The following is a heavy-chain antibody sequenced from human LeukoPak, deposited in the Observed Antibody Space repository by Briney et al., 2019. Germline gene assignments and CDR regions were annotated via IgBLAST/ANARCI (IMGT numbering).Heavy chain of an antibody. V-gene: IGHV4-34*01. CDR3: TRQYSSSYYSDY. D-gene: IGHD6-6*01. CDR2: INHSGTT. J-gene: IGHJ4*02. CDR1: GGSFSGFY. Sequence: PSETLSLTCAVSGGSFSGFYWSWIRQPPGGGLEWIADINHSGTTNYNPSLKSRVTISVDTSKNQLSLNLKSMTAADTAVYYCTRQYSSSYYSDYWGQGTLVTVSS.